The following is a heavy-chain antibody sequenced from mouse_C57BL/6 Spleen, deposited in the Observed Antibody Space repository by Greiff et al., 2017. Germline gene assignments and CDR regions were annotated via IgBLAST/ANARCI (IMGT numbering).Heavy chain of an antibody. D-gene: IGHD2-2*01. Sequence: EVQLVESGGGLVKPGGSLKLSCAASGFTFSDYGMHWVRQAPEKGLEWVAYISSGSSTIYYADTVKGRFTISRDNAKNTLFLQMTSLRSEDTAMYYCARRFGYDWFAYWGQGTLVTVSA. J-gene: IGHJ3*01. CDR3: ARRFGYDWFAY. CDR2: ISSGSSTI. CDR1: GFTFSDYG. V-gene: IGHV5-17*01.